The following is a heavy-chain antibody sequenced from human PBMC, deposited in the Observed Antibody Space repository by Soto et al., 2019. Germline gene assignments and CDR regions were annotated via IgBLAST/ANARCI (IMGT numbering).Heavy chain of an antibody. CDR3: ARVDSLQAGIDY. CDR2: IIPIFGTA. D-gene: IGHD3-10*01. J-gene: IGHJ4*02. V-gene: IGHV1-69*13. Sequence: SVKVSGKASGGTFSIYAISWVRQSPGQGLEWMGGIIPIFGTANYAQKFQGRVTITADESTSTAYMELSSLRSEDTAVYYCARVDSLQAGIDYWGQGTLVTV. CDR1: GGTFSIYA.